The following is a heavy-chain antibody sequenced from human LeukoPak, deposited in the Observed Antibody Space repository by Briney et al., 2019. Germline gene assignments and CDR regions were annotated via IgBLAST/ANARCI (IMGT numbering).Heavy chain of an antibody. CDR1: RFTFSSYT. D-gene: IGHD2-2*01. Sequence: GGSLRLSCSASRFTFSSYTMNWVRQAPGKGLEWVSSIDPSSTYIYYADSVKGRFTISRDNAQNSLYLQMNSLRAEDTAVYYCVVPGGQYWGQGTLVAVSS. CDR2: IDPSSTYI. J-gene: IGHJ1*01. V-gene: IGHV3-21*01. CDR3: VVPGGQY.